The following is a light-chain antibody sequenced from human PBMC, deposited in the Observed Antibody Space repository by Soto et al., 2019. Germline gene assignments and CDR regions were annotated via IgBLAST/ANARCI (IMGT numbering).Light chain of an antibody. Sequence: DIQMTQSPSTLSASVGDRVTITCRASQSISSWLAWYQQKPGKAPKLLIYKASSLESGVPSRFSGSGSGTEFTLTITSLQSEDFAVYYCQQFHNWPRTFGQGTKVDIK. V-gene: IGKV1-5*03. J-gene: IGKJ1*01. CDR1: QSISSW. CDR2: KAS. CDR3: QQFHNWPRT.